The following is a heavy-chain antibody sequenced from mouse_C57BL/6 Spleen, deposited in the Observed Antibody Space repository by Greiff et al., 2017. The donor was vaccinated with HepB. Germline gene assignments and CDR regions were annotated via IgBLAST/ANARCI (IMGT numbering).Heavy chain of an antibody. CDR2: INPYNGGT. CDR1: GYTFTDYY. V-gene: IGHV1-19*01. Sequence: EVQRVESGPVLVKPGASVKMSCKASGYTFTDYYMNWVKQSHGKSLEWIGVINPYNGGTSYNQKFKGKATLTVDKSSSTAYMELNSLTSEDSAVYYCARESFYAMDYWGQGTSVTVSS. CDR3: ARESFYAMDY. J-gene: IGHJ4*01.